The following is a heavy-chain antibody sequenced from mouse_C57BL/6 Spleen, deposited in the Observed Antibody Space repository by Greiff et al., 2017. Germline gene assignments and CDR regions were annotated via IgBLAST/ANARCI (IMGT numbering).Heavy chain of an antibody. CDR2: IDPNSGGT. Sequence: VQLQQSGAELVKPGASVKLSCKASGYTFTSYWMHWVKQRPGRGLEWIGRIDPNSGGTKYNEKFKSKATLTVDKPSSPAYMQLSSLTSEDSAVYYCARGYYYGSSYGRDFDYWGQGTTLTVSS. D-gene: IGHD1-1*01. J-gene: IGHJ2*01. CDR3: ARGYYYGSSYGRDFDY. V-gene: IGHV1-72*01. CDR1: GYTFTSYW.